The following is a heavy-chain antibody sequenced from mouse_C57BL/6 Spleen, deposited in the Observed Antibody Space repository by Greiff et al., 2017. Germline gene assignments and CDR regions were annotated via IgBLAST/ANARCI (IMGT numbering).Heavy chain of an antibody. V-gene: IGHV1-19*01. J-gene: IGHJ3*01. CDR3: ARRDSNYSD. CDR1: GYTFTDYY. D-gene: IGHD2-5*01. Sequence: VQLQQSGPVLVKPGASVKMSCKASGYTFTDYYMNWVKQSHGKSLEWIGVINPYNGGTSYNQKFKGKATLTVDKSSSTAYMELNSLTSEDSAVYYCARRDSNYSDWGQGTLVTVSA. CDR2: INPYNGGT.